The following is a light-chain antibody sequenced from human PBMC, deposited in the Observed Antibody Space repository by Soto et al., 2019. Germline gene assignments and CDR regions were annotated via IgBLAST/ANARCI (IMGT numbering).Light chain of an antibody. V-gene: IGLV1-47*01. CDR3: AAWDDSLSGL. CDR1: SSNIESNY. CDR2: RNN. J-gene: IGLJ2*01. Sequence: QSVLTQPPSASGTPGQRVTISCSGSSSNIESNYVYWYQQLPGTAPKLLIYRNNQRPSGVPDRFSGSKPGTSASLAISGLRSEDEADYYCAAWDDSLSGLFGGGTKLTVL.